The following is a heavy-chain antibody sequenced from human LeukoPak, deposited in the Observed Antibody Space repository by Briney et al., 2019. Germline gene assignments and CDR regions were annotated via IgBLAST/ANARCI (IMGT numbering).Heavy chain of an antibody. V-gene: IGHV4-59*01. J-gene: IGHJ2*01. CDR3: ARSFLGDWYFDL. CDR2: IYYSGST. D-gene: IGHD1-26*01. CDR1: GGSISSYY. Sequence: PSETLSLTCTVSGGSISSYYWSWIRQPPGMGLEWMGCIYYSGSTNYNPSLKSRVTISVDTSKDQFSLRLTSVTAADTAVYYCARSFLGDWYFDLWGRGTLVTVSS.